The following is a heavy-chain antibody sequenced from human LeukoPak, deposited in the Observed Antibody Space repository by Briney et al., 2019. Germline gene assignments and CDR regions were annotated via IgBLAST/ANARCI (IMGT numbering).Heavy chain of an antibody. CDR2: IHYSGRT. V-gene: IGHV4-39*01. J-gene: IGHJ3*02. CDR1: GGSISSSNYY. Sequence: PSETLSLTCTVSGGSISSSNYYWGWIRQPPGKGLEWIGSIHYSGRTYYSPSLKSRVTISEDTSKNQFSLKLSYVTAADTAVYYCASHRTGVNQYGPYDAFDIWGQGTMVTVSS. D-gene: IGHD3-10*01. CDR3: ASHRTGVNQYGPYDAFDI.